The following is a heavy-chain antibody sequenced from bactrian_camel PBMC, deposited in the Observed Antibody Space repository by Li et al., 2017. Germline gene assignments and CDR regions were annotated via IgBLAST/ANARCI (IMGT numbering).Heavy chain of an antibody. J-gene: IGHJ6*01. CDR3: AAARLSFCSRDRRGFDY. V-gene: IGHV3S53*01. Sequence: HVQLVESGGGSVQAGGSLRLSCIYVSGYCLGWFRQAPGKKREGVAAIVSDGRSAYAASVKGRFTISKDNTKNALYLQMNSLKPEDTAMYFCAAARLSFCSRDRRGFDYWGQGTQVTVS. CDR1: SGYC. CDR2: IVSDGRS.